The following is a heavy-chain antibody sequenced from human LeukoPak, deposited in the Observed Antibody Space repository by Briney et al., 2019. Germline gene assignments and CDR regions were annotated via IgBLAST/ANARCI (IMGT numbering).Heavy chain of an antibody. J-gene: IGHJ4*02. Sequence: KPSETLSLTCAVYGGSFSGYYWSWIRQPPGKGLEWIGEINHSGSTNYNPSLKSRGTISVDTSKNQFSLKLSSVTAADTAVYYCASGPVYSGYVFGLPEWGQGTLVTVSS. V-gene: IGHV4-34*01. CDR3: ASGPVYSGYVFGLPE. CDR2: INHSGST. D-gene: IGHD5-12*01. CDR1: GGSFSGYY.